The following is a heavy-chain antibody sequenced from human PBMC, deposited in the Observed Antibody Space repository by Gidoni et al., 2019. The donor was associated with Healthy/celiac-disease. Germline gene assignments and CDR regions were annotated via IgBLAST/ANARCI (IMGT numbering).Heavy chain of an antibody. J-gene: IGHJ4*02. V-gene: IGHV3-15*01. D-gene: IGHD4-4*01. CDR3: TTEGDSNYSPFDY. Sequence: EVQLVESGGGLVKPGGSLRLSCAASGFTFCNAWMSWVRQAPGKGLEWVGRIKSKTDGGTTDYAAPVKGRFTISRDDSKNTLYLQMNSLKTEDTAVYYCTTEGDSNYSPFDYWGQGTLVTVSS. CDR2: IKSKTDGGTT. CDR1: GFTFCNAW.